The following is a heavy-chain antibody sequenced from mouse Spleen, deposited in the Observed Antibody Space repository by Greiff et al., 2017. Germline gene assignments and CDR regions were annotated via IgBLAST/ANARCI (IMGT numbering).Heavy chain of an antibody. Sequence: VQVVESGGALVKPGGSLKLSCAASGFTFSSYGMSWVRQTPDTRLEWVATISSGGSYTYYPDIVKGRFTISRDNAKNTLYMQMSSLKSEDTAMYYCARHLGDNPWFAYWGQGTLVTVSA. CDR3: ARHLGDNPWFAY. D-gene: IGHD1-3*01. CDR1: GFTFSSYG. CDR2: ISSGGSYT. V-gene: IGHV5-6*01. J-gene: IGHJ3*01.